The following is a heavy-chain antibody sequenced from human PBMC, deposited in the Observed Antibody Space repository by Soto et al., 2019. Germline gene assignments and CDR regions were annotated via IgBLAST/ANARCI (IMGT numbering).Heavy chain of an antibody. CDR3: AKVAYSGSYRPSTEYFQH. V-gene: IGHV3-30*18. D-gene: IGHD1-26*01. J-gene: IGHJ1*01. Sequence: GGSLRLSCAASGFTFSSYGMHWVRQAPGKGLEWVAVISYDGSNKYYADSVKGRFTISRDNSKNTLYLQMNSLRAEDTAVYYCAKVAYSGSYRPSTEYFQHWGQGTLVTVSS. CDR2: ISYDGSNK. CDR1: GFTFSSYG.